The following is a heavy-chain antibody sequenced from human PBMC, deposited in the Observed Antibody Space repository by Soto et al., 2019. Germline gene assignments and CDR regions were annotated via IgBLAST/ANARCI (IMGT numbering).Heavy chain of an antibody. CDR1: GFTFSSYA. CDR3: PKEFRSQSYYKGDY. V-gene: IGHV3-23*01. CDR2: ISGSGGST. J-gene: IGHJ4*02. D-gene: IGHD3-10*01. Sequence: GGSLRLSCAASGFTFSSYAMSWVRQAPGKGLEWVSGISGSGGSTYYADSVKGRFTISRDNSKGTLYLQMNSLRAEDTAIYYCPKEFRSQSYYKGDYWGQGTLLTVFS.